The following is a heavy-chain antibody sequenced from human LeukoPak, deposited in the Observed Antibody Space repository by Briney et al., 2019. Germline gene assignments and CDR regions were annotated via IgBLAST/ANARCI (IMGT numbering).Heavy chain of an antibody. CDR3: AKQDSYWDVFDI. Sequence: GGSLRLSCAASGFTFSSYAMHWVRQAPGKGLEWVANIKQDGSEKYYLDSVKGRFTISRDNAKNSLYLQMSSLRAEDTAVYYCAKQDSYWDVFDIWGQGTLVTVS. CDR1: GFTFSSYA. V-gene: IGHV3-7*01. D-gene: IGHD2-21*02. CDR2: IKQDGSEK. J-gene: IGHJ3*02.